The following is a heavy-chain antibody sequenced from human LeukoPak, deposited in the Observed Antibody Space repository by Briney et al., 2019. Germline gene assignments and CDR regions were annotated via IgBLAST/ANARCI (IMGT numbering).Heavy chain of an antibody. D-gene: IGHD4-11*01. V-gene: IGHV4-4*07. CDR2: IYTSGST. Sequence: SETLSLTCTVSGGSISSYDGSWLRRPAGKGLERIGRIYTSGSTNYNPSLKRRVTMSVDTSKNQFSLKLSSVTAADTAVYYCARSRDYSNYGSFFDYWGQGTLVTVSS. CDR3: ARSRDYSNYGSFFDY. CDR1: GGSISSYD. J-gene: IGHJ4*02.